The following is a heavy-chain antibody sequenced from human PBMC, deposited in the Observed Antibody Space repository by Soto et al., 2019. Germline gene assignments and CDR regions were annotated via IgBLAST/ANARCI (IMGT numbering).Heavy chain of an antibody. CDR3: ASRRGRDYYYYYYMDV. J-gene: IGHJ6*03. CDR2: ISSSSSTI. CDR1: GFTFSSYS. V-gene: IGHV3-48*01. Sequence: PGGSLRLSCAASGFTFSSYSMNWVRQAPGKGLEWVSYISSSSSTIYYADSVKGRFTISRDNAKNSLYLQMNSLRAEDTAVYYCASRRGRDYYYYYYMDVWGKGTTVTVSS.